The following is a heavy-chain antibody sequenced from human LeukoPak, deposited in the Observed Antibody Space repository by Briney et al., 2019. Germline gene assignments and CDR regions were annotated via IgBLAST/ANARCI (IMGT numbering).Heavy chain of an antibody. V-gene: IGHV4-30-2*01. J-gene: IGHJ3*02. CDR1: GGSISSGGYS. CDR3: ARRYQLLYEDAFDI. Sequence: PSQTLSLTCAVSGGSISSGGYSWSWIRQPPGKGLEWIGYIYHSGSTYYNPSLKSRVTISVDRSKNQFSLKLSSVTAADTAVYYCARRYQLLYEDAFDIWGQGTMVTVSS. D-gene: IGHD2-2*02. CDR2: IYHSGST.